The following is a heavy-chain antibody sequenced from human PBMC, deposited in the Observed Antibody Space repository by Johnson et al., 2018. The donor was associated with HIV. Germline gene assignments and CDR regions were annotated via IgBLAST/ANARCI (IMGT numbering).Heavy chain of an antibody. CDR2: IKSKTDGGTT. D-gene: IGHD1-26*01. CDR3: NTGPVGATKGGGAFDI. CDR1: GFTFNRAW. Sequence: VQLVESGGGLVKPGGYLRLSCAASGFTFNRAWMSWVRQAPGRGLEWVGRIKSKTDGGTTDNAAPVTGRFPISRNDSNSMLYLQRNNLKTADTAVYYCNTGPVGATKGGGAFDIWGQGTMVTVSS. V-gene: IGHV3-15*01. J-gene: IGHJ3*02.